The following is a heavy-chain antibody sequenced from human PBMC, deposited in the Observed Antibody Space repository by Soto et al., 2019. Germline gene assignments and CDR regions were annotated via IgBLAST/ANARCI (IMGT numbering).Heavy chain of an antibody. Sequence: QVQLVQSGAEVKKPGASVKVSCKASGYTFTSYAMHWVRQAPGQRLEWMGWINAGNGNTKYSQKFQGRVTITRDTSASTAYMELSSLRSEDTAVYYCARVTGYSYGYYYYWGQGNLVTVSS. CDR1: GYTFTSYA. J-gene: IGHJ4*02. D-gene: IGHD5-18*01. CDR2: INAGNGNT. V-gene: IGHV1-3*01. CDR3: ARVTGYSYGYYYY.